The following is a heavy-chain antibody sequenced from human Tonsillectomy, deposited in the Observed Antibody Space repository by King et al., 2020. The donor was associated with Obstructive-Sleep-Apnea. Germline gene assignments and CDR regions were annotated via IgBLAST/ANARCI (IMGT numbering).Heavy chain of an antibody. D-gene: IGHD2-2*01. J-gene: IGHJ1*01. CDR1: GFTFSSYV. CDR2: ISGSGGST. V-gene: IGHV3-23*04. CDR3: AKSIPAAMIIYFQH. Sequence: VQLVESGGGLVQPGGSLRLSCASSGFTFSSYVMSWVREAPGKGLEWGSAISGSGGSTYYADSVKGRFTISRDNSKNTLYLQMNSLRAEETAVYYCAKSIPAAMIIYFQHWGQGTLVTVSS.